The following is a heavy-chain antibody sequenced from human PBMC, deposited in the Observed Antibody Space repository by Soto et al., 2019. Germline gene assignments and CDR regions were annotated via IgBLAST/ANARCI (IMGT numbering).Heavy chain of an antibody. D-gene: IGHD3-10*01. Sequence: SETLSLTCAVYGGSFSGYYWSWIRQPPGKGLGWIGEINHSGSTNYNPSLKSRVTISVDTSKNQFSLKLSSVTAADTAVYYCARHLLWFGELINYYYYGMDVWGQGTTVTVSS. CDR3: ARHLLWFGELINYYYYGMDV. CDR1: GGSFSGYY. V-gene: IGHV4-34*01. CDR2: INHSGST. J-gene: IGHJ6*02.